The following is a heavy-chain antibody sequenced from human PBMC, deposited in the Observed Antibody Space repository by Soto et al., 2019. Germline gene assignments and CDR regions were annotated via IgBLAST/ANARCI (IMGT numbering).Heavy chain of an antibody. Sequence: LGGSLRLSCAASGFTFSSYSMNWVRQAPGKGLEWVSSISSSSSYIYYADSVKGRFTISRDNAKNSLYLQMNSLRAEDTAVYYCARGILAARPRYFDYWGQGTLVTVSS. V-gene: IGHV3-21*04. CDR1: GFTFSSYS. D-gene: IGHD6-6*01. J-gene: IGHJ4*02. CDR2: ISSSSSYI. CDR3: ARGILAARPRYFDY.